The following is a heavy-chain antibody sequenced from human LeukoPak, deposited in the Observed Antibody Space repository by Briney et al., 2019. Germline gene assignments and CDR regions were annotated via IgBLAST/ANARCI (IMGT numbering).Heavy chain of an antibody. CDR3: AKSTTVTQRGYFDY. V-gene: IGHV3-30*18. D-gene: IGHD4-17*01. CDR2: ISYDGSNK. J-gene: IGHJ4*02. CDR1: GFTFSSYG. Sequence: GGSLRLSCAASGFTFSSYGMHWVRQAPAKGLGWVAIISYDGSNKYYAGSVKGRFTISRDNSKNTLYLQMNSLRAEDTAVYYCAKSTTVTQRGYFDYWGQGTLVTVSS.